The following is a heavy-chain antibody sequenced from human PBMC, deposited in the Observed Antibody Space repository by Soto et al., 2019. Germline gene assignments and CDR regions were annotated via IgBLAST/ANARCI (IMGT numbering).Heavy chain of an antibody. V-gene: IGHV1-18*01. CDR2: ISPYNGNT. CDR1: GYTFTRFA. J-gene: IGHJ4*02. Sequence: QAQLVQSGAEVKKPGASVKVSCKASGYTFTRFAISWVRQAPGQGLEWMGWISPYNGNTYYAEKFQGRVTMTTETATSAAYMELRSMRSDDTAMYYCARFQLTFYYDRGDYYDYWGQGTLVTVSS. CDR3: ARFQLTFYYDRGDYYDY. D-gene: IGHD3-22*01.